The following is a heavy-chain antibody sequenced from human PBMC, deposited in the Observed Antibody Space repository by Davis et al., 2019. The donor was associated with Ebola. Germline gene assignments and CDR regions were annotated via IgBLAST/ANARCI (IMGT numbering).Heavy chain of an antibody. CDR1: GYSFTSYW. CDR3: ARRVTKSLDP. D-gene: IGHD2-21*02. Sequence: KVSCKGSGYSFTSYWIGRVRQMPGKGLEWMGIIYPGDSDTRYSPSFQGQVTISVDKSISTAYLQWSSLKASDTAMYYCARRVTKSLDPWGQGTLVTVSS. V-gene: IGHV5-51*01. CDR2: IYPGDSDT. J-gene: IGHJ5*02.